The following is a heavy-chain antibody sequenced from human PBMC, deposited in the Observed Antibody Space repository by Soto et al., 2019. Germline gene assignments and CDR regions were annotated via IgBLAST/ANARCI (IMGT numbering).Heavy chain of an antibody. CDR1: GYTFTSYG. J-gene: IGHJ3*02. CDR2: ISAYNGNT. D-gene: IGHD6-19*01. Sequence: ASVKVSCKASGYTFTSYGISWVRQAPGQGLEWMGWISAYNGNTNYAQKLQGRVTMTTDTSTSTAYMELRSLRSDDTAVYYCARGHSSGWRDEAFDIWGEGRMVTVSS. V-gene: IGHV1-18*01. CDR3: ARGHSSGWRDEAFDI.